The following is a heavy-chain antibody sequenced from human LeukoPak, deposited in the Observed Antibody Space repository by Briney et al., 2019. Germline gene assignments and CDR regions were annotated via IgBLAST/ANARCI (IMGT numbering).Heavy chain of an antibody. CDR2: INHSGST. D-gene: IGHD4-17*01. CDR1: GGSFSGYY. Sequence: SETLSLTCAVYGGSFSGYYWSWIRQPPGKGLGWIGEINHSGSTNYNPSLKSRVTISVDTSKNQFSLKLSSVTAADTAVYYCARWVTTVRKWYFDLWGRGTLVTVSS. V-gene: IGHV4-34*01. J-gene: IGHJ2*01. CDR3: ARWVTTVRKWYFDL.